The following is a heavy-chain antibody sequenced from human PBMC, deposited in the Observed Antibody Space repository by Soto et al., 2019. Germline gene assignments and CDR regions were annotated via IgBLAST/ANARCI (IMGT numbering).Heavy chain of an antibody. CDR1: GFSLSTSGVG. CDR2: IYWDDDK. J-gene: IGHJ4*02. D-gene: IGHD2-8*01. Sequence: SGPTLVNPTQTLTLTCTFSGFSLSTSGVGVGWIRQPPGKALEWLALIYWDDDKRYSPSLKSRLTITKDTSKNQVVLTMTNMDPVDTATYYCAHIGGSQIGYCTNGVCYTYFDYWGQGTLVTVSS. V-gene: IGHV2-5*02. CDR3: AHIGGSQIGYCTNGVCYTYFDY.